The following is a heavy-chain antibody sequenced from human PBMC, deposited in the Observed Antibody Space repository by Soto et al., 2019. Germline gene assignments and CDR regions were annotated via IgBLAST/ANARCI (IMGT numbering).Heavy chain of an antibody. CDR1: GGTISSYY. V-gene: IGHV4-59*01. CDR2: IYYSGST. Sequence: SETLSITGTVSGGTISSYYWSWFRKPPGKGLEWIGYIYYSGSTNYNPSLKSRVTISVDTSKNQFSLKLSSVTAADTAASYCASTSREFRVRDTDWFDPWGQGTLVTVSS. CDR3: ASTSREFRVRDTDWFDP. J-gene: IGHJ5*02. D-gene: IGHD3-10*01.